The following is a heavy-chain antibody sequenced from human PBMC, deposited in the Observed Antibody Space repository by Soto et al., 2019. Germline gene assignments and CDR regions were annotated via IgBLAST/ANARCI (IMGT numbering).Heavy chain of an antibody. CDR1: GAFIRNYY. Sequence: PSETLSITCTISGAFIRNYYWSWIRHPPGKGLEWIGYIYDSGFTTYNPSLKSRVTISADTSKNQFSLKLTSVTAVDTAVYYCARDRAYYDSNGLYFEYWGQGTLVTVSS. J-gene: IGHJ4*02. V-gene: IGHV4-59*01. D-gene: IGHD3-22*01. CDR2: IYDSGFT. CDR3: ARDRAYYDSNGLYFEY.